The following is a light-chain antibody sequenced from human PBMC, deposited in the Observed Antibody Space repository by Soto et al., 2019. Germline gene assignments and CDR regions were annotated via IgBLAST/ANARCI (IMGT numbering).Light chain of an antibody. CDR2: GAS. Sequence: EIVLTQSPGTLSLSPGERATLSCRASQSVSSTYLAWYQQKPGQGPRLLIYGASSRATGIPDRFGGSGSGTDFTLIISRLEPEDFAVYYCQQYAGSPWTFGQGTKVEIK. V-gene: IGKV3-20*01. J-gene: IGKJ1*01. CDR3: QQYAGSPWT. CDR1: QSVSSTY.